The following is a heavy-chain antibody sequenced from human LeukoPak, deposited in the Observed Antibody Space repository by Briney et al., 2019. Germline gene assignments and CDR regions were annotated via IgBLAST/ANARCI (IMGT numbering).Heavy chain of an antibody. J-gene: IGHJ4*02. CDR2: ISGSGGST. CDR3: ARGGSIRPFDY. V-gene: IGHV3-23*01. CDR1: GFTFSSYA. D-gene: IGHD1-26*01. Sequence: GGSLRLSCAASGFTFSSYAMSWVRQAPGKGLEWVSAISGSGGSTYYADSVKGRFTISRDNSKNTLNLQMNSLRAEDTAVYYCARGGSIRPFDYWGQGTLVTVSS.